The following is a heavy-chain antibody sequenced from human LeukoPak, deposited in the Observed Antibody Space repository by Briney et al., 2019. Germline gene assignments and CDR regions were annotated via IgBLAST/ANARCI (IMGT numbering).Heavy chain of an antibody. J-gene: IGHJ4*02. V-gene: IGHV1-2*02. CDR1: GYTFTGYY. CDR2: INPNSGGT. D-gene: IGHD1-26*01. Sequence: ASVKVSCKASGYTFTGYYMHWVRQAPGQGLEWMGWINPNSGGTNSSQKFQGRVTMTRDTSISTAYMELSRLRSDDTAVYYCARTIVGASTLMDYWGQGTLVTVSS. CDR3: ARTIVGASTLMDY.